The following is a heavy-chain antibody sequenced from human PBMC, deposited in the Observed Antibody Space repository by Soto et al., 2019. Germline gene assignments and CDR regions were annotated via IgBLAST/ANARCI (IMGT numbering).Heavy chain of an antibody. J-gene: IGHJ4*02. CDR1: GFTFRSNG. CDR2: ISNDGNTK. V-gene: IGHV3-30*18. Sequence: QVQLVESGGGLVQPGRSLRLSCAVSGFTFRSNGMHWVRQAPGKGLEWLAVISNDGNTKYYADSVKGRFTISRDNSKDKLDLQMTTLRPEDTAVYYCAKDREDTAMAFDYWGKGTLVTVSS. CDR3: AKDREDTAMAFDY. D-gene: IGHD5-18*01.